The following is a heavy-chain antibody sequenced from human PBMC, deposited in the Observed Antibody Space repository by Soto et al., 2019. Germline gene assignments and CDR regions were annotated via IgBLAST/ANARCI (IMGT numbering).Heavy chain of an antibody. CDR3: ARGGYCSSTSCHSDYYGMDV. CDR2: TRNKANSYTT. CDR1: GFTFSDHY. Sequence: EVQLVESGGGLVQPGGSLRLSCAASGFTFSDHYMDWVRQAPGKGLEWVGRTRNKANSYTTEYAASVKGRFIISRDDSKKSLYLQMNSLKTEDTAVYYCARGGYCSSTSCHSDYYGMDVWGQGTTVTVS. D-gene: IGHD2-2*01. V-gene: IGHV3-72*01. J-gene: IGHJ6*02.